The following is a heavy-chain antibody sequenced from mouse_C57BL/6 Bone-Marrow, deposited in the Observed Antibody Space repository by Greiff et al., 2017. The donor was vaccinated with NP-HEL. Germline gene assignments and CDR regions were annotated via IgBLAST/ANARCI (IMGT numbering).Heavy chain of an antibody. CDR2: IYPVSGET. Sequence: VQLQQSGAELASPGASVTLSCKASGYTFTDHIMNWVKKRPGQGLEWIGRIYPVSGETNYNQKFMGKDTFSVDRSSSTVYMVLNSMTSEDPAVYYCGRGSYDYFDAMDYWGQGTSVTVSS. J-gene: IGHJ4*01. D-gene: IGHD2-4*01. V-gene: IGHV1-11*01. CDR3: GRGSYDYFDAMDY. CDR1: GYTFTDHI.